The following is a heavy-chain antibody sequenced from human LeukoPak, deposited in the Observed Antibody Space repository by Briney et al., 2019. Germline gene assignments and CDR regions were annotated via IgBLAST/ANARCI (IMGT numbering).Heavy chain of an antibody. Sequence: SETLSLTCTVSGGSISSYYWSWIRQPPGKGLEWIGYIYYSGSTNYKPSLKSRVTISVDTSKNQFSLKLSSVTAADTAVYYCARDLYYYDSSGYYYFDYWGQGTLVTVSS. CDR2: IYYSGST. J-gene: IGHJ4*02. CDR3: ARDLYYYDSSGYYYFDY. CDR1: GGSISSYY. V-gene: IGHV4-59*12. D-gene: IGHD3-22*01.